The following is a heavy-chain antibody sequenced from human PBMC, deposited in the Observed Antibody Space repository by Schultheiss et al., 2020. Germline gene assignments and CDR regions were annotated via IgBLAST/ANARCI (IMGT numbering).Heavy chain of an antibody. D-gene: IGHD4-23*01. CDR3: ANLPRDGTTVVTHDFDY. V-gene: IGHV1-3*01. CDR2: INAGNGNT. CDR1: GYTFTTYA. J-gene: IGHJ4*02. Sequence: ASVKVSCKASGYTFTTYAMHWVRQAPGQRLEWMGWINAGNGNTKYSQKFQGRVTITADKSTSTAYMELSSLRSEDTAVYYCANLPRDGTTVVTHDFDYWGQGTLVTISS.